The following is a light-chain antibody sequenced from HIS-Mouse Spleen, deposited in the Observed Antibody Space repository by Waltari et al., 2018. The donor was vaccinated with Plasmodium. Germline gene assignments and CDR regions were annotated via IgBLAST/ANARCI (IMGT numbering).Light chain of an antibody. CDR3: SSYAGSNNLV. V-gene: IGLV2-8*01. CDR2: EVS. J-gene: IGLJ2*01. CDR1: SSDVGGYNY. Sequence: QSALTQPPSASGSPGQSVTISCTGTSSDVGGYNYVSWYQQHPGKAPKLMIYEVSKLPSGVPDRFSGSKSGNPASLAVSGLQAEGEADYYCSSYAGSNNLVFGGGTKLTVL.